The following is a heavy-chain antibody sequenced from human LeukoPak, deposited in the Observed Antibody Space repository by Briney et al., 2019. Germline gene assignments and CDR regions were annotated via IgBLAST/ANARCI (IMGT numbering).Heavy chain of an antibody. D-gene: IGHD1-1*01. CDR2: IYHSGST. CDR3: ARGRYMWIPRTEFDY. CDR1: GYSISSGYY. J-gene: IGHJ4*02. Sequence: SETLSLTCTVSGYSISSGYYWGWIRQPPGKGLEWIGSIYHSGSTYYNPSLKSRVTISVDTSKNQFSLKLSSVTAADTAVYYCARGRYMWIPRTEFDYWGQGTLVTVSS. V-gene: IGHV4-38-2*02.